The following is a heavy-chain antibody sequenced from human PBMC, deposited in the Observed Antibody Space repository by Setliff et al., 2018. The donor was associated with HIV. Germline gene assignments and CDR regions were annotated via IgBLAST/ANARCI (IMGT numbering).Heavy chain of an antibody. CDR1: GGSTISSGSYY. CDR3: ARGHGVYSGSYLAVYFDY. V-gene: IGHV4-61*02. D-gene: IGHD1-26*01. J-gene: IGHJ4*02. Sequence: SETLSLTCTVSGGSTISSGSYYWSWIRQPAGKGLEWIGRIYTSGSTNFSPSLKSRVTISVDTSKNQFSLKLRSVTAADTAVYYCARGHGVYSGSYLAVYFDYWGQGTLVTVSS. CDR2: IYTSGST.